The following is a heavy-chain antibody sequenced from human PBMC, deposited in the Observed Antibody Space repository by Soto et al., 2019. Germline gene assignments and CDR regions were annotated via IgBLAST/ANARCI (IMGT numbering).Heavy chain of an antibody. CDR2: ISYAGSNK. J-gene: IGHJ4*02. Sequence: QVQLVESGGGVVQPGRSLRLSCAASGFTFSSYAMHWVRQAPGNGLEWVAVISYAGSNKYYADSVKGRFTISSDNSKNPLYLQINILRAEDTAVYYCARDGGLRFLEWLLSCDYWGQGTLVTVSS. CDR1: GFTFSSYA. V-gene: IGHV3-30-3*01. CDR3: ARDGGLRFLEWLLSCDY. D-gene: IGHD3-3*01.